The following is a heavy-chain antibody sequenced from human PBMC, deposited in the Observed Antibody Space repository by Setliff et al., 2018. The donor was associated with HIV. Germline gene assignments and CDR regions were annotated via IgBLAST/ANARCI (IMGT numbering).Heavy chain of an antibody. CDR1: GGSISSYY. Sequence: PSETLSLTCTVSGGSISSYYWSWIRQPPGKRLEWIGYIYTRGSTNYNPSLKSRVTISVDTSKNQFSLKLSSVTAADTAIYYCARDPGITAASTEYFDSWGQGTQVTVSS. CDR2: IYTRGST. J-gene: IGHJ4*02. V-gene: IGHV4-59*01. D-gene: IGHD6-13*01. CDR3: ARDPGITAASTEYFDS.